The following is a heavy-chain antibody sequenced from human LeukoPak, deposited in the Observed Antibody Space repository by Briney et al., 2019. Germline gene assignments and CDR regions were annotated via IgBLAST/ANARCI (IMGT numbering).Heavy chain of an antibody. CDR3: ARGRPHGNDY. Sequence: GGSLRLSCATSGFTFSSYWMHWVRQAPGKGLVWVSRINSDGSSTSYADSAKGRFTISRDNAKNTLYLQMNSLRVEDTAVYYCARGRPHGNDYWGQGTLVTVSS. CDR2: INSDGSST. V-gene: IGHV3-74*01. D-gene: IGHD4-23*01. CDR1: GFTFSSYW. J-gene: IGHJ4*02.